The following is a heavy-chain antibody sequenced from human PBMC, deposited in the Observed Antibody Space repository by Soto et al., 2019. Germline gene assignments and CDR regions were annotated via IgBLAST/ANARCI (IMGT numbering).Heavy chain of an antibody. J-gene: IGHJ6*02. V-gene: IGHV3-35*01. CDR3: VSEEKLLWFGELIPYYYYYGMDV. Sequence: GGSLRLSCAASGFTFSNSDMNWVRQAPGKGLEWVSGVSWNGSRTHYADSVKGRFIISRDNSRNFLYQQMNSLRPEDMAVYCCVSEEKLLWFGELIPYYYYYGMDVWGQGTTVTVSS. D-gene: IGHD3-10*01. CDR1: GFTFSNSD. CDR2: VSWNGSRT.